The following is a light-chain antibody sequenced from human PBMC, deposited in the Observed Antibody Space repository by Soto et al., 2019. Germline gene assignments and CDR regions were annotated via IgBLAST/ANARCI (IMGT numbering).Light chain of an antibody. V-gene: IGKV1-27*01. CDR2: AAS. CDR1: QGIRNY. CDR3: LQDYNYPRT. J-gene: IGKJ1*01. Sequence: DIQMTQSPSSLSASVGDRVTITCRASQGIRNYLAWYQQKPGKVPKLLIYAASTLQSGVPSRFSGSGSVTDFTLTISSLQPEAVATYYCLQDYNYPRTFGQGTKVEIK.